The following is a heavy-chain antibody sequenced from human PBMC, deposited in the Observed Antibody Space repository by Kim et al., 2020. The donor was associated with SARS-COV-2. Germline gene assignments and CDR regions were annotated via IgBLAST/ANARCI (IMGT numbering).Heavy chain of an antibody. CDR3: ARGRLLGYSSSWPTYYYYYGMDV. CDR1: GDSVSSNSAA. J-gene: IGHJ6*02. Sequence: SQTLSLTCAISGDSVSSNSAAWNWIRQSPSRGLEWLGRTYYRSKWYNDYAVSVKSRITINPDTSKNQFSLQLNSVTPEDTAVYYCARGRLLGYSSSWPTYYYYYGMDVWGQGTTVTVSS. CDR2: TYYRSKWYN. D-gene: IGHD6-13*01. V-gene: IGHV6-1*01.